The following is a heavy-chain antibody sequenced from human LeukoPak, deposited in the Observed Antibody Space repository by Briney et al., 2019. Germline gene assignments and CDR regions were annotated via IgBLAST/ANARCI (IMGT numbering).Heavy chain of an antibody. J-gene: IGHJ6*02. Sequence: GGSLGLSCTTSGFTFGDHAMSWVRQAPGKGLEWVGFIRSKSYGGTTEYAAAVKGRFTISRDDLKSIAYLQMNSLKTEDTAVYYCTRGPTQLRVHNGMDVWGQGTTVTVSS. D-gene: IGHD5-18*01. CDR1: GFTFGDHA. CDR3: TRGPTQLRVHNGMDV. CDR2: IRSKSYGGTT. V-gene: IGHV3-49*04.